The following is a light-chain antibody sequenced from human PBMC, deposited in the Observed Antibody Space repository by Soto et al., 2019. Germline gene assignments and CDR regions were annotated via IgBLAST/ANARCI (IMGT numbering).Light chain of an antibody. CDR2: GAS. CDR3: QQLNKYPST. V-gene: IGKV1-9*01. Sequence: IQLTQSPSSLSASVGDRLTITCRASQGIGSYLGWYQQKPGKAPKLLIYGASTLQSGVPSRFRGSGSGTDCTLTISRLQPEDFETYYCQQLNKYPSTFGGGTKVDIK. CDR1: QGIGSY. J-gene: IGKJ4*01.